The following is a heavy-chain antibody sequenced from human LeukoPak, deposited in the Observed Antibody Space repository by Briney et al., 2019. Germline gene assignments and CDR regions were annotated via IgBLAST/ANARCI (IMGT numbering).Heavy chain of an antibody. Sequence: SETLSLTCTVSGGSISSGGHYWSWIRQHPGKGLEWIGYIYYSGSTYYNPSLKSRVTISVDTSKNQFSLKLSSVAAADTAVYYCARENVILAYGMDVWGQGTTVTVSS. J-gene: IGHJ6*02. CDR1: GGSISSGGHY. CDR2: IYYSGST. V-gene: IGHV4-31*03. CDR3: ARENVILAYGMDV. D-gene: IGHD3/OR15-3a*01.